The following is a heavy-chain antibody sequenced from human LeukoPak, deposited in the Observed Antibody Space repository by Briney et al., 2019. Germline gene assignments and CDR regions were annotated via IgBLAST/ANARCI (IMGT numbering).Heavy chain of an antibody. Sequence: ASVKVSCKASGYTFTSYGISWVRQAPGQGLEWMGWISAYNRNTNYAQKLQGRVTMTTDTSTSTAYMELRSLRSDDTAVYYCARGYCSSTSCSDYYYYGMDVWGQGTTVTVSS. CDR1: GYTFTSYG. V-gene: IGHV1-18*01. CDR3: ARGYCSSTSCSDYYYYGMDV. CDR2: ISAYNRNT. D-gene: IGHD2-2*01. J-gene: IGHJ6*02.